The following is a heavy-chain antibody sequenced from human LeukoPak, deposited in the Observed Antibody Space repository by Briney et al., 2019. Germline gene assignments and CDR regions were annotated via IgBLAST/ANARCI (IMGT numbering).Heavy chain of an antibody. Sequence: GGSLRLSCAASGFTFSSYSMNWVRQAPGKGLEWVSSISSSSSYIYYADSVKGRFTIFRDNARNSLYLQMNSLSAGDTAVYYCARAAYSSTWYSRYFDLWGRGTLVTVSS. J-gene: IGHJ2*01. CDR1: GFTFSSYS. V-gene: IGHV3-21*01. CDR2: ISSSSSYI. D-gene: IGHD6-13*01. CDR3: ARAAYSSTWYSRYFDL.